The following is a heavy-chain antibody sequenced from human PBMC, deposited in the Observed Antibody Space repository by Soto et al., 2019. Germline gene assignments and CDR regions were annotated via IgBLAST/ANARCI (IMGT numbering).Heavy chain of an antibody. CDR1: GGTLSSYA. CDR2: IIPIFGTA. CDR3: ASANYDSSGSDAFDI. Sequence: QVQLVQSGAEVKKPGSSVKVSCKASGGTLSSYAISWVRQAPGQGLEWMGGIIPIFGTANYAQKFHGRVTITADESTSTAYIELSSLRSEDTAVYYCASANYDSSGSDAFDIWGQGTMVTVSS. D-gene: IGHD3-22*01. J-gene: IGHJ3*02. V-gene: IGHV1-69*01.